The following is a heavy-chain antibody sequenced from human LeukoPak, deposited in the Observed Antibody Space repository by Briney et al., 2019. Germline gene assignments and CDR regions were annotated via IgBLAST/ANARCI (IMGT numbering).Heavy chain of an antibody. D-gene: IGHD6-13*01. V-gene: IGHV4-59*01. CDR2: FYYSGST. CDR1: GGSISSYY. CDR3: ARDTQSRIAAAGGIYYYDYGMDV. J-gene: IGHJ6*02. Sequence: KPSETLSLTCTVSGGSISSYYWSWIRQPPGKGLERIGFFYYSGSTNYNPSLKSRVTISVDTSKNQFSLKLSSVTAADTAVYYWARDTQSRIAAAGGIYYYDYGMDVWGQGTTVTVSS.